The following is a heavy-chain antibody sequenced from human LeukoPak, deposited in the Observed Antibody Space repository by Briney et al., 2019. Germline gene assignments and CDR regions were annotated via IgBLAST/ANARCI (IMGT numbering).Heavy chain of an antibody. D-gene: IGHD3-16*01. CDR1: GGSISSSSYY. CDR3: ARQGLLTYTSIHDY. V-gene: IGHV4-61*05. CDR2: IYYSGST. J-gene: IGHJ4*02. Sequence: SETLSLTCTVSGGSISSSSYYWSWIRQPPGKGLEWIGYIYYSGSTNYNPSLKSRVTISVDTSKNQFSLKLSSVTAADTAVYYCARQGLLTYTSIHDYWGQGTLVTVSS.